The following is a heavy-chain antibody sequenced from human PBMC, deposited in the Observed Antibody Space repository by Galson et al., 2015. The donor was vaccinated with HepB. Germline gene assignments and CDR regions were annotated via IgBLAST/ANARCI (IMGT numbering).Heavy chain of an antibody. Sequence: SLRLSCAASGFAFDTPAMSWVRQAPGRGLEWISGVSGNGDSTFYADSVKGRFTVSRDNSNNMLYLQMNSLRAEDAGLYFCAKGYCFFDSWGQGILVTVSS. CDR2: VSGNGDST. V-gene: IGHV3-23*01. D-gene: IGHD2-21*01. CDR1: GFAFDTPA. CDR3: AKGYCFFDS. J-gene: IGHJ5*01.